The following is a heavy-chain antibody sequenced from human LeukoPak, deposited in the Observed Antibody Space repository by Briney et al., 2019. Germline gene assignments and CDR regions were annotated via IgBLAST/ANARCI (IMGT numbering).Heavy chain of an antibody. CDR3: ARAEGGKGTLDY. Sequence: PSETLSLTCTVSGGSINSSFYYWGWIRQPPGEGLEWIASIYYSGSTFYNPSLKSRVTISVDTSKNQVSLKLSSVTAADTAVYYCARAEGGKGTLDYWGQGTLVTVSS. J-gene: IGHJ4*02. CDR1: GGSINSSFYY. V-gene: IGHV4-39*07. D-gene: IGHD4-23*01. CDR2: IYYSGST.